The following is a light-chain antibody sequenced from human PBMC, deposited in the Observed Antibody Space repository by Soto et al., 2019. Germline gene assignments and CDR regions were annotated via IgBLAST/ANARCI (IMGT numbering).Light chain of an antibody. V-gene: IGKV3-20*01. CDR1: QSVSSSY. CDR2: GAS. J-gene: IGKJ1*01. Sequence: EIVLTQSPGTLSLSPGERATLSCRSSQSVSSSYLAWYQQKPGQAPRLLIYGASSRATGIPDRFSGSGSGTDFTLTISSLQSEDFALYYCQQSNDWPWTFGQGTKVDIK. CDR3: QQSNDWPWT.